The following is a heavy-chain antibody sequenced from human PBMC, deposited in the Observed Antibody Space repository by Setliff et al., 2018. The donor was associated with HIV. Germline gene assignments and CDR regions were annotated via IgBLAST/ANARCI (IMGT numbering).Heavy chain of an antibody. CDR2: INPSGGRT. V-gene: IGHV1-46*01. CDR1: GYTFTNYY. CDR3: ARCYYDSSGPTDASDI. J-gene: IGHJ3*02. D-gene: IGHD3-22*01. Sequence: ASVKVSCKASGYTFTNYYIHWVRQAPGQGLEWMGLINPSGGRTSYAQKFQGRLTMTRDTSRSTVYMELSSLRSEDTAVYYCARCYYDSSGPTDASDIWGQGTVVTVS.